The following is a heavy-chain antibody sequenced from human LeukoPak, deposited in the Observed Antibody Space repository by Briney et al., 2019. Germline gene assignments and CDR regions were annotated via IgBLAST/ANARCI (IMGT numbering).Heavy chain of an antibody. J-gene: IGHJ3*02. V-gene: IGHV4-34*01. CDR1: GGSFSGYY. CDR3: ASLGGYYDSSGYVNAFHI. D-gene: IGHD3-22*01. CDR2: INHSGST. Sequence: SETLSLTCAVYGGSFSGYYWSWIRQPPGKGLEWIGEINHSGSTNYNPSLKSRVTISVDTSKNQFSLKLSSVTAADTAVYYCASLGGYYDSSGYVNAFHIWGQGTMVTVSS.